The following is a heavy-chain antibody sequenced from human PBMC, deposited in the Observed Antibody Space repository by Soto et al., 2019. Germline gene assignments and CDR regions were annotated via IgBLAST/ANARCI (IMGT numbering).Heavy chain of an antibody. CDR1: GVSISRSY. J-gene: IGHJ5*02. D-gene: IGHD3-3*01. CDR2: IISSSSTI. CDR3: ASGGALIFGQFDP. Sequence: SWGLLSVSRTAAGVSISRSYTNLVRQAPGKGLEWVSYIISSSSTIYYEDSVKGRFTISRDNAKNSLYLQMNSLRDEDTALYYCASGGALIFGQFDPWGQGTLVTVSS. V-gene: IGHV3-48*02.